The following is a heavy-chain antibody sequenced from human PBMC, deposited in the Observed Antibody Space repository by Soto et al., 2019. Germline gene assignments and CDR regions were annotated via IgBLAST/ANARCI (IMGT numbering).Heavy chain of an antibody. V-gene: IGHV3-23*01. D-gene: IGHD3-16*01. Sequence: LRLSCAASGFKFSNYAMSWVRQAPGEGLEWVSLISATGGGTYYADSVKGRFTISRDNSHNTLYLQVHSLTAEDTAVYYCAKDRRAGGNSAFYFDFWGQGAQVTV. CDR1: GFKFSNYA. CDR2: ISATGGGT. J-gene: IGHJ4*02. CDR3: AKDRRAGGNSAFYFDF.